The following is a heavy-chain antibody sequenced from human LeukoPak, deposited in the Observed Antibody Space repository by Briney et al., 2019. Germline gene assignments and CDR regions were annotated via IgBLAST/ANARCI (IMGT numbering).Heavy chain of an antibody. Sequence: GGSLRLSCAASGFTFTSFWMSWVRQAPGKGLEWEANIKQDGSEKYYVDSVKGRFTFSRDNAKNSLYLQMNSLRVEDTAVYYCARNRDWAFDYWGQGSLVTVSS. CDR2: IKQDGSEK. CDR1: GFTFTSFW. CDR3: ARNRDWAFDY. J-gene: IGHJ4*02. V-gene: IGHV3-7*02. D-gene: IGHD2-21*02.